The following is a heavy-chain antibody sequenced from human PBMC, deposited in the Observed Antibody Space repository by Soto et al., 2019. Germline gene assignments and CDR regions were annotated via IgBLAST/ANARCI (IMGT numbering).Heavy chain of an antibody. J-gene: IGHJ1*01. CDR2: IDPSDSYT. V-gene: IGHV5-10-1*01. D-gene: IGHD3-22*01. CDR3: ARTYYYDSSGYCSEYFQH. Sequence: GESLKISCKGSGYSFTSYWISWVRQMPGKGLEWMGRIDPSDSYTNYSPSFQGHVTISADKSISTAYLQWSSLKASDTAMYYCARTYYYDSSGYCSEYFQHWGQGTLVTVSS. CDR1: GYSFTSYW.